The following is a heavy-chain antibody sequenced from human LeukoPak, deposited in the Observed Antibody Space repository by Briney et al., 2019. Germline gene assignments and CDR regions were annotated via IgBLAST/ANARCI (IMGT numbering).Heavy chain of an antibody. CDR3: ARDYGVRAFDI. CDR2: ISSSSSYI. J-gene: IGHJ3*02. CDR1: GFTFSSYS. D-gene: IGHD4-17*01. V-gene: IGHV3-21*01. Sequence: GGSLRLSCAASGFTFSSYSMNWVRQAPGKGLKWVSSISSSSSYIYYADSVKGRFTISRDNAKNSLYLQMNSLRAEDTAVYYCARDYGVRAFDIWGQGTMVTVSS.